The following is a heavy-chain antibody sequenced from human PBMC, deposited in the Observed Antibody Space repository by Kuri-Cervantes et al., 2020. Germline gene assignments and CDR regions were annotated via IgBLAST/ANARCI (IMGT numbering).Heavy chain of an antibody. CDR2: IYTSGTT. J-gene: IGHJ5*02. D-gene: IGHD1-1*01. CDR1: GGSISSGDYY. CDR3: ARSKLRFPFDP. Sequence: SETLSLTCTVSGGSISSGDYYWSWIRQPPGQGLEWIGRIYTSGTTNYNPSLKSLVTMSVDTYKNQFSLKLSSVTAADTAVYYCARSKLRFPFDPWGQGTLVTVSS. V-gene: IGHV4-61*02.